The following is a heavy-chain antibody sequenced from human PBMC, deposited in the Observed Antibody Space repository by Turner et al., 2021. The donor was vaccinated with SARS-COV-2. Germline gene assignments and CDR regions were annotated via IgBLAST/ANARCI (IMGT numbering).Heavy chain of an antibody. Sequence: QVQLVESGGGVVQPGRSLRPSCAASGFTLSNYGMHWVRQAPGKGREWVAVIWYDGSNKYYADSVKGRFTISRDNSKNTLYQQMNSLRAEDTAVYYCAREGIVGGTSGFDIWGQGTMVTVSS. CDR2: IWYDGSNK. J-gene: IGHJ3*02. CDR3: AREGIVGGTSGFDI. D-gene: IGHD1-26*01. CDR1: GFTLSNYG. V-gene: IGHV3-33*01.